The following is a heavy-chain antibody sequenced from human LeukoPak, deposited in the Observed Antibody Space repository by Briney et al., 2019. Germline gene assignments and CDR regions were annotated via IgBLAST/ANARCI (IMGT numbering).Heavy chain of an antibody. Sequence: GASVKVSRKASGGTFSSYAISWVRQAPGQGLEWMGRIIPILGIANYAQKFQGRVTITADKSTSTAYMEVSSLRSEDTAVYYCARANYYDSSGNYWSQGTLVTVSS. CDR1: GGTFSSYA. CDR3: ARANYYDSSGNY. D-gene: IGHD3-22*01. V-gene: IGHV1-69*04. CDR2: IIPILGIA. J-gene: IGHJ4*02.